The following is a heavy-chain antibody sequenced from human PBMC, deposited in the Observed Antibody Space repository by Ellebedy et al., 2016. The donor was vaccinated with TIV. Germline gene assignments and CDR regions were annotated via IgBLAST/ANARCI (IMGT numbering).Heavy chain of an antibody. J-gene: IGHJ4*02. Sequence: GGSLRLSXAASGFTFDDYAMHWVRQAPGKGLEWVSGISWNSGSIGYADSVKGRFTISRDNAKNSLYLQMNSLRAEDTALYYCAKSSDLLWFGESQPGDLYYFDYWGQGTLVTVSS. CDR2: ISWNSGSI. V-gene: IGHV3-9*01. CDR1: GFTFDDYA. CDR3: AKSSDLLWFGESQPGDLYYFDY. D-gene: IGHD3-10*01.